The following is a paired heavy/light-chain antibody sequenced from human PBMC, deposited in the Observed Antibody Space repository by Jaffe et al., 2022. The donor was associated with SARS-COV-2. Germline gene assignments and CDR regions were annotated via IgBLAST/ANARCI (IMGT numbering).Heavy chain of an antibody. V-gene: IGHV7-4-1*02. Sequence: QVQLVQSGSELKKPGASVKISCMASGYAFTGYGMNWVRQAPGQGLEWMGWINPKTGSPTYAQGFTRRFVFSLDTSVSTTYLQISSLKAEDTAMYYCARDGLGNAFDIWGQGTMVTVSS. CDR1: GYAFTGYG. D-gene: IGHD6-19*01. CDR3: ARDGLGNAFDI. J-gene: IGHJ3*02. CDR2: INPKTGSP.
Light chain of an antibody. V-gene: IGLV2-14*03. CDR1: SSDVGGYDY. J-gene: IGLJ3*02. Sequence: QSALTQPASVSGSPGQSIAISCTGTSSDVGGYDYVSWYQQHPGKAPKLMIHAVSNRPSGVSDRFSGSKSGNTASLTISGLQVEDEADYYCSSKRSSTSLVFGGGTKLTVL. CDR3: SSKRSSTSLV. CDR2: AVS.